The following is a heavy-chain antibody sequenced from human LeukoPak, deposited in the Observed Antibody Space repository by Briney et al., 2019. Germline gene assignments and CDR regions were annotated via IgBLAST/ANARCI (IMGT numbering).Heavy chain of an antibody. CDR1: GGSFSGYY. CDR2: INHSGSA. V-gene: IGHV4-34*01. D-gene: IGHD6-19*01. J-gene: IGHJ4*02. CDR3: ARDRAGTLDY. Sequence: SETLSLTCAVYGGSFSGYYWSWIRQPPGKGLEWIGEINHSGSANYNPSLKSRVTISVDTSKNQFSLKLSSVTAADTAVYYCARDRAGTLDYWGQGTLVTVSS.